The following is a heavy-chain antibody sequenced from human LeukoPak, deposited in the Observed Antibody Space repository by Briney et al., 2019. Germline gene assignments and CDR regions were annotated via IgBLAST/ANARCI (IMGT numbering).Heavy chain of an antibody. CDR1: GYTFTSYD. CDR2: MNPNSGNT. CDR3: ARIALRHGYKSLGY. D-gene: IGHD5-18*01. J-gene: IGHJ4*02. V-gene: IGHV1-8*03. Sequence: GASVKVSCKASGYTFTSYDINWLRQATGQGLEWMGWMNPNSGNTGYAQKFQGRVTITRNTSISTAYMELSSLRSEDTAVYYCARIALRHGYKSLGYWGQGTLVTVSS.